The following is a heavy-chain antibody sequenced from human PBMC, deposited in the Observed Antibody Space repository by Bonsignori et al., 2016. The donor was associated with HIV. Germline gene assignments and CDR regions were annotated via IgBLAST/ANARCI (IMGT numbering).Heavy chain of an antibody. CDR3: ARGIAAAQVSPFDY. CDR2: INHSGST. Sequence: SETLSLTCAVYGGSFSGYYWSWIRQPPGKGLEWIGEINHSGSTNYNPSLKSRVTISVDTSKNQFSLKLSSVTAADTAVYYCARGIAAAQVSPFDYWGPGNPGHRLL. CDR1: GGSFSGYY. V-gene: IGHV4-34*01. J-gene: IGHJ4*02. D-gene: IGHD6-13*01.